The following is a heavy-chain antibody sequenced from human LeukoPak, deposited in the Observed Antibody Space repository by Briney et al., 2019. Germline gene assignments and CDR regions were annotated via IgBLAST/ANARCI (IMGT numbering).Heavy chain of an antibody. J-gene: IGHJ3*02. D-gene: IGHD3-10*02. CDR3: ARGGGGYYVLADAFDI. Sequence: PSETLSLTCTVSGGSISSYYWSWIRQPPGKGLEWIGYIYYSGSTNYNPSLKSRVTISVDTSKNQFSLKLSSVTAADTAVYYCARGGGGYYVLADAFDIWGQGTMVTVSS. V-gene: IGHV4-59*01. CDR2: IYYSGST. CDR1: GGSISSYY.